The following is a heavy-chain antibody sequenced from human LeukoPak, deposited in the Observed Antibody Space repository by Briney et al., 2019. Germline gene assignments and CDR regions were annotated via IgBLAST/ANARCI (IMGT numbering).Heavy chain of an antibody. V-gene: IGHV1-2*02. CDR2: INPNSGGT. CDR1: GGTFSSYA. CDR3: ARGLWGAYYFDY. Sequence: ASVKVSCKASGGTFSSYAISWVRQAPGQGLEWMGWINPNSGGTNYAQKFQGRVTMTRDTSISTAYMEVSRLRSDDTAVYYCARGLWGAYYFDYWGQGTLVTVSS. D-gene: IGHD3-16*01. J-gene: IGHJ4*02.